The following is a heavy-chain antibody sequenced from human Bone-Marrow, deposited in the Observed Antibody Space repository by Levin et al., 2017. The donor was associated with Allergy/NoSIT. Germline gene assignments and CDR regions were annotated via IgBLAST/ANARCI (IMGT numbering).Heavy chain of an antibody. CDR2: ISAYNGNT. V-gene: IGHV1-18*01. Sequence: GESLKISCKASGYTFTSYGISWVRQAPGQGLEWMGWISAYNGNTNYAQKLQGRVTMTTDTSTSTAYMELRSLRSDDTAVYYCARGITIFGENWFDPWGQGTLVTVSS. CDR3: ARGITIFGENWFDP. CDR1: GYTFTSYG. D-gene: IGHD3-3*01. J-gene: IGHJ5*02.